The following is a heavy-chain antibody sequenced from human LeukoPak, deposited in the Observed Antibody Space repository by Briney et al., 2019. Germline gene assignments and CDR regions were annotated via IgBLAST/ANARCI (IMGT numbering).Heavy chain of an antibody. CDR2: MKPNSGQT. D-gene: IGHD4-11*01. J-gene: IGHJ4*02. CDR1: GYTFSKYD. Sequence: GASVTASCKTSGYTFSKYDVNWGRQATGQGLEWWGWMKPNSGQTGYAQRFQGRIIMTRNTSISTAYMQLNSLTSEDTAKYYCARGPPERTYSDFWGQGTLVTVSS. V-gene: IGHV1-8*01. CDR3: ARGPPERTYSDF.